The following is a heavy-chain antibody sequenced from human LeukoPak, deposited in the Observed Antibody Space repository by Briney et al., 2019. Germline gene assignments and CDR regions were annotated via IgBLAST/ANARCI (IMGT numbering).Heavy chain of an antibody. Sequence: PGGSLRLSCVASGFTFTNAWMTWVRQAPGKGLEWVGRIKSIGDGGATNYAVPVKGRFTISRDDSKNTLYLQMSSLKTEDTAVYYCTTDVGLTMIRGVIVYWGQGALVTVSS. D-gene: IGHD3-10*01. J-gene: IGHJ4*02. CDR1: GFTFTNAW. CDR3: TTDVGLTMIRGVIVY. V-gene: IGHV3-15*01. CDR2: IKSIGDGGAT.